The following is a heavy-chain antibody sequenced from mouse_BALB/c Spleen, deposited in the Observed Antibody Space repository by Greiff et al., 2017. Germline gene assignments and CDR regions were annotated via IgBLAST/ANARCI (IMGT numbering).Heavy chain of an antibody. J-gene: IGHJ1*01. Sequence: VQLQQSGAELVKPGASVKLSCTASGFNIKDTYMHWVKQRPEQGLEWIGRIDPANGNTKYDPKFQGKATITADTSSNTAYLQLSSLTSEDTAVYYCARNYGNYWYFDVWGAGTTVTVSS. CDR2: IDPANGNT. CDR3: ARNYGNYWYFDV. V-gene: IGHV14-3*02. CDR1: GFNIKDTY. D-gene: IGHD2-1*01.